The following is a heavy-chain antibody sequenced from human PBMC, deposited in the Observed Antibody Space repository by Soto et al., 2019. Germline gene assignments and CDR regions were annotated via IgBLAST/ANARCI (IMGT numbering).Heavy chain of an antibody. D-gene: IGHD5-12*01. Sequence: QVQRVESGGGVVQPGRSLRLSCAASGFTFSSYGMHWVRQAPGKGLEWVAVISYDGSNKYYADSVKGRFTISRDNSKNTLYLQMNSLRAEDTAVYYCAKDLRLRVLYYYYYMDVWGKGTTVTVSS. CDR2: ISYDGSNK. CDR1: GFTFSSYG. CDR3: AKDLRLRVLYYYYYMDV. V-gene: IGHV3-30*18. J-gene: IGHJ6*03.